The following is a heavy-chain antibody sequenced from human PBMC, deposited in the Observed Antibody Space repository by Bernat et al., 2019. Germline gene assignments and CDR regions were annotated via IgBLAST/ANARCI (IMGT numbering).Heavy chain of an antibody. CDR2: IWYDGSNK. CDR1: GFTFSSYG. J-gene: IGHJ4*02. D-gene: IGHD1-26*01. V-gene: IGHV3-33*01. Sequence: QVQLVESGGGVVQPGRSLRLSCAASGFTFSSYGMHWVRQAPGKGLEWVAGIWYDGSNKYYADSVKGRFTISRDNSKNTLYLQMNSLRAEDTAVYYCARVEWELDQGLDYWGQGTLVTVSS. CDR3: ARVEWELDQGLDY.